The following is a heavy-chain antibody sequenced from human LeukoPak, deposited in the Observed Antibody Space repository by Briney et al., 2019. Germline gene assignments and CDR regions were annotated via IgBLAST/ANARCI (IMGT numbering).Heavy chain of an antibody. CDR2: IFTSGST. D-gene: IGHD1-26*01. CDR1: GGSISSYY. CDR3: ARESGVNAGSYGY. V-gene: IGHV4-4*07. J-gene: IGHJ4*02. Sequence: PSETPSLTCTVSGGSISSYYWTWIRQPAGEGLEWIGRIFTSGSTNYNPSLKSRATMSVDTSKNEFSLRLTSVTAADTAVYYCARESGVNAGSYGYWGQGTLVTVSS.